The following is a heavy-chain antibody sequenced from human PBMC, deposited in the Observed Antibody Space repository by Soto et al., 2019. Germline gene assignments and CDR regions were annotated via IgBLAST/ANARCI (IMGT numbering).Heavy chain of an antibody. V-gene: IGHV4-4*02. CDR1: GGSISSNTW. D-gene: IGHD3-10*01. J-gene: IGHJ5*02. Sequence: SETLSLTCAVSGGSISSNTWWSWVRQPPGKGLEWIGEIYHSGSTNYDPSLNSRVTISVDKSKNQFSLKLSSVTAADTAVYYCARSYGSGSYYNWFDPWGQGTLVTVSS. CDR3: ARSYGSGSYYNWFDP. CDR2: IYHSGST.